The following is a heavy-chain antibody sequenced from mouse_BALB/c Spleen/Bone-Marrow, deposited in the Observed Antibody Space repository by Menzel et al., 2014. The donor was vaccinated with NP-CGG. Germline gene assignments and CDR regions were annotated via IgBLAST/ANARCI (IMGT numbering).Heavy chain of an antibody. CDR3: ARGGNDLDY. CDR2: IRNKANGYTT. D-gene: IGHD2-3*01. J-gene: IGHJ2*01. V-gene: IGHV7-3*02. Sequence: EVMLVESGGGLVQPGGSLRLSCATSGFTFTDYYMGWVRQPPGKALEWLGFIRNKANGYTTEYSASVKGRFTISRDNSQSILYLQMNTLRAEDSATYYCARGGNDLDYWGQGTTLTVSS. CDR1: GFTFTDYY.